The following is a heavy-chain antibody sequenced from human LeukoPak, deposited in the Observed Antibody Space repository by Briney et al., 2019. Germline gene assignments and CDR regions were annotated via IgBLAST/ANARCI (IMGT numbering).Heavy chain of an antibody. V-gene: IGHV4-31*03. CDR1: GGSISSGGYY. CDR2: IYYSGST. CDR3: ARGRYCSSTSCYRDYYYYGMDV. D-gene: IGHD2-2*02. J-gene: IGHJ6*02. Sequence: NPSETLSLTCTVSGGSISSGGYYWSWIRQHPGKGLEWIGYIYYSGSTYYNPSLKSRVTISVDTSKNQFSLKLSSVTAADTAVYYCARGRYCSSTSCYRDYYYYGMDVWGQGTTVTVSS.